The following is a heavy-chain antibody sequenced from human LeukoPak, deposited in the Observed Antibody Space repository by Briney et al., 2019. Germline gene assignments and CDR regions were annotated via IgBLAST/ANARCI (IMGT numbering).Heavy chain of an antibody. J-gene: IGHJ4*02. Sequence: GGSLRLSCAASGFTFSISAMSWVRQAPGKGLEWVSGISDSGGSTFYADSMKGRFTISRDNSKNILYLQMNSLRADDTAVYYCARSPDILTGENFDYWGQGTLVTVSS. CDR2: ISDSGGST. V-gene: IGHV3-23*01. CDR3: ARSPDILTGENFDY. D-gene: IGHD3-9*01. CDR1: GFTFSISA.